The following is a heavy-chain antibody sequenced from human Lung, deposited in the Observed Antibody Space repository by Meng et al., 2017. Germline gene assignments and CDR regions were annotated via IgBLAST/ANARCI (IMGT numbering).Heavy chain of an antibody. CDR3: ARGPTTMAHDFDY. CDR1: GGSFSDYY. CDR2: INHSGST. D-gene: IGHD4-11*01. V-gene: IGHV4-34*01. J-gene: IGHJ4*02. Sequence: QVQLQQWGEGLLKPSETLSLTGVVSGGSFSDYYWSWIRQPPGKGLEWIGEINHSGSTNYNPSLESRATISVDTSQNNLSLKLSSVTAADSAVYYCARGPTTMAHDFDYWGQGTLVTVSS.